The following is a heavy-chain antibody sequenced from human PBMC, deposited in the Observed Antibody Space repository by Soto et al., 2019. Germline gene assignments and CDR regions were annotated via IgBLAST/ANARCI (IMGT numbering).Heavy chain of an antibody. CDR1: GGSISSYY. D-gene: IGHD6-19*01. J-gene: IGHJ4*02. CDR3: ARAPVAGDLVGFDY. CDR2: IYYSGST. V-gene: IGHV4-59*01. Sequence: SETLSLTCTVSGGSISSYYWSWIRQPPGKGLEWIGYIYYSGSTNYNPSLKSRVTISVDTSKNQFSLKLSSVTAADTAVYYCARAPVAGDLVGFDYWGQGTLVTVSS.